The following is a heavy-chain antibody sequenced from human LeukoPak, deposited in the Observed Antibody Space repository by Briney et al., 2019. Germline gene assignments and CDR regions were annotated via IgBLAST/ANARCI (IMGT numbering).Heavy chain of an antibody. V-gene: IGHV3-74*01. CDR3: ARKGYGSGSYYFDY. Sequence: GGSLRLSCAASGFTFSSYWMHWVRQAPGKGLVWVSRINSDGSSTSYADSVKGRFTISRDNAKNSLDLKMNSLRTEDTALYHCARKGYGSGSYYFDYWGQGTLVTVSS. D-gene: IGHD3-10*01. J-gene: IGHJ4*02. CDR2: INSDGSST. CDR1: GFTFSSYW.